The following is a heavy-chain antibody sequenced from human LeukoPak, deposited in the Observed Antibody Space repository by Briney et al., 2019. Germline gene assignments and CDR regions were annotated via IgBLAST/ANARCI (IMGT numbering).Heavy chain of an antibody. D-gene: IGHD5-24*01. V-gene: IGHV3-21*01. Sequence: GGSLRLSCAASGFTYRNYNMNWVRQAPGKGLEWVSTISTSSAYIYYADSVKGRFTISRDNAENSLYLQVNSLRAEDTAIYYCASGSMATMSLNYWGQGTLVTVSS. CDR3: ASGSMATMSLNY. CDR2: ISTSSAYI. J-gene: IGHJ4*02. CDR1: GFTYRNYN.